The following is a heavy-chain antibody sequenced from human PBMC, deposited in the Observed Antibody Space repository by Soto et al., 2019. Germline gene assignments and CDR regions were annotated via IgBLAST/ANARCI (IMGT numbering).Heavy chain of an antibody. Sequence: QVQLVQSGAEVKKPGASVKVSCKASGYTFTNYGINWVRQAPGQGLEWMGWISANNGNTHYAQKLQGRVTMTTDTSTITAYMKLRSLISDDTAVYDCARVQSGYDFAYWGQGTLVTVSS. CDR2: ISANNGNT. CDR1: GYTFTNYG. D-gene: IGHD5-12*01. CDR3: ARVQSGYDFAY. J-gene: IGHJ4*02. V-gene: IGHV1-18*01.